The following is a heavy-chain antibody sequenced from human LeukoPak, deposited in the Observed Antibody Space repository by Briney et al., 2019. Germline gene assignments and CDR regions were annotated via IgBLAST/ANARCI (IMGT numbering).Heavy chain of an antibody. CDR3: ARDAPDSSGYYFDY. Sequence: GGSLRLSCAASGFTFSSYWMSWVRQAPGKGLEWVANIKQDGSEKYYVDSVKGRFTISRDNAKNSLYLQMNSLRAEDTAVYYCARDAPDSSGYYFDYWGQGTLVTASS. D-gene: IGHD3-22*01. CDR1: GFTFSSYW. CDR2: IKQDGSEK. J-gene: IGHJ4*02. V-gene: IGHV3-7*01.